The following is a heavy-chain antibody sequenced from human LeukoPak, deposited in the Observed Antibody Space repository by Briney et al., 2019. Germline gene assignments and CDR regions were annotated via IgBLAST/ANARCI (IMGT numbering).Heavy chain of an antibody. D-gene: IGHD4-17*01. CDR1: LDSTTSNF. CDR3: ARGSATVTTD. J-gene: IGHJ4*02. Sequence: SETLSLTCTVSLDSTTSNFWSWVRQPPGKGLEWIGEINHSGSTNYNPSLKSRVTISVDTSKNQFSLKLSSVTAADTAVYYCARGSATVTTDWGQGTLVTVSS. CDR2: INHSGST. V-gene: IGHV4-34*01.